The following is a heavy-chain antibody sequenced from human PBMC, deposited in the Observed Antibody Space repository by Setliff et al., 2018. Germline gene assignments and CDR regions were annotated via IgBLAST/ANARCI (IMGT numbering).Heavy chain of an antibody. D-gene: IGHD2-15*01. CDR2: IIPMFGTP. V-gene: IGHV1-69*05. J-gene: IGHJ5*02. CDR3: ARSPAVLGIVYLDP. Sequence: GASVTVSCKASGDSFNNYAISWVRQAPGQGLEWMGGIIPMFGTPAYAQKFQDRVTITTDESTSTAYMELDSLRSEDTAVYYCARSPAVLGIVYLDPWGQGTLVTVSS. CDR1: GDSFNNYA.